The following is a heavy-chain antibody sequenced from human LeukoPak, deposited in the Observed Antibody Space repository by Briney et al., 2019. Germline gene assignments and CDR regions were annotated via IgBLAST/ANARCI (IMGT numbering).Heavy chain of an antibody. CDR3: ASPKLELDIVVVPAPSSYYMDV. CDR2: IYSGGST. J-gene: IGHJ6*03. Sequence: AGGSLRLSCAASGFTVSSNYMSWVRQAPGKGLEWVSVIYSGGSTYYADSVKGRFTISRDNSKNTLYLQMNSLRAEDTAVYYCASPKLELDIVVVPAPSSYYMDVWGKGTTVTVSS. D-gene: IGHD2-2*03. CDR1: GFTVSSNY. V-gene: IGHV3-53*01.